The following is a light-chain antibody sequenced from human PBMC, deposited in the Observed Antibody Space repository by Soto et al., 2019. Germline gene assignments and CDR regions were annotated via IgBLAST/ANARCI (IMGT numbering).Light chain of an antibody. Sequence: EIVMTQSPDTLSVSPGESPTLSGRASQSINRDLAWYVQKPGQAPRRVIYGASTWGTGVPPRFTGSGSGTEFTLTISSLQSEDFAVYYCQQYNSWPITFGQGTRLEIK. V-gene: IGKV3D-15*01. CDR1: QSINRD. J-gene: IGKJ5*01. CDR3: QQYNSWPIT. CDR2: GAS.